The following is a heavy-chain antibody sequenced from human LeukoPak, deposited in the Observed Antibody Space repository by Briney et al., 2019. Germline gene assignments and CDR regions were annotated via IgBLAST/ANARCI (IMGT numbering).Heavy chain of an antibody. CDR1: GGSFSGYY. V-gene: IGHV4-34*01. Sequence: SETLSLTCAVYGGSFSGYYWSWIRRPPGKGLEWIGEINHSGSTNYNPSLKSRVTISVDTSKNQFSLKLSSVTAADTAVYYCARAWLVPDYWGQGTLVTVSS. CDR3: ARAWLVPDY. CDR2: INHSGST. J-gene: IGHJ4*02. D-gene: IGHD6-19*01.